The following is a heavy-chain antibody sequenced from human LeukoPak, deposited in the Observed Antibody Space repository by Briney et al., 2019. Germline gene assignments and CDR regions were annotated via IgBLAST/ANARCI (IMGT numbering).Heavy chain of an antibody. CDR2: IKQDGSNN. J-gene: IGHJ4*02. CDR1: GFTFSSYC. D-gene: IGHD1-20*01. Sequence: AGGSVRLSCAGSGFTFSSYCMSWVRQAPGKGLEWVANIKQDGSNNYYVDSVKGRFTLSRDKATNSMYMQMTRVRAEDTAVYYCARDFNCSQLYYLDYWGQGTLVTVSS. CDR3: ARDFNCSQLYYLDY. V-gene: IGHV3-7*01.